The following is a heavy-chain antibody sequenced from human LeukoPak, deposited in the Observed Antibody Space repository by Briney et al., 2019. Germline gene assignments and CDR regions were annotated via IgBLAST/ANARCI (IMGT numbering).Heavy chain of an antibody. CDR3: ARAQHDYGDYEPWYFDY. V-gene: IGHV3-13*01. J-gene: IGHJ4*02. Sequence: GGSLRLSCAASGFTFSSYDMHWVRHATGKGLEWVSAIGTAGDTYYPGSVKGRFTISRENAKNSLYLQMNSLRAGDTAVYYCARAQHDYGDYEPWYFDYWGQGTLVTVSS. CDR2: IGTAGDT. D-gene: IGHD4-17*01. CDR1: GFTFSSYD.